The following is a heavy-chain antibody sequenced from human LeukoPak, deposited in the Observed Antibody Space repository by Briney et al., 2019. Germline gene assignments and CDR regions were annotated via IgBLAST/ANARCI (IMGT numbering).Heavy chain of an antibody. J-gene: IGHJ4*02. Sequence: GGSLRLSCAASGFTVSTNCMTWVRQAPGKGLEWVSTIYSGWCTYYADAVMGRFTISRHNSRNTLYLQMNSLRAEDTAVYYCARVDTVMAYYFDLWGQGTLVTVSS. CDR3: ARVDTVMAYYFDL. CDR1: GFTVSTNC. CDR2: IYSGWCT. D-gene: IGHD5-18*01. V-gene: IGHV3-53*04.